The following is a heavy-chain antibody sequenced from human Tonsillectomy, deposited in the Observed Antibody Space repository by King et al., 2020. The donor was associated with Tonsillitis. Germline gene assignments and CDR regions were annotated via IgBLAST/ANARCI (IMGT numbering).Heavy chain of an antibody. D-gene: IGHD3-3*01. CDR2: ISAYNGNT. V-gene: IGHV1-18*04. J-gene: IGHJ6*02. Sequence: VQSGAEVKKPGASVKVSCKASGYTFTSYGISWVRQAPGQGLEWMGWISAYNGNTNYAQKLQGRVTMTTDTSTSTAYMELRSLRSDDTAVYYCARDPVTIFGVVTYYYYGMDVWGQGTTVTVSS. CDR3: ARDPVTIFGVVTYYYYGMDV. CDR1: GYTFTSYG.